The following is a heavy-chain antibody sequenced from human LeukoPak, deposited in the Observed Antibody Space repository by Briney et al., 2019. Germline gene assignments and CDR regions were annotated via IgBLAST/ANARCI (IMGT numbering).Heavy chain of an antibody. V-gene: IGHV3-23*01. Sequence: GGSLRLSCAASGFTFSSYAMSWVRQAPGKGLEWVSAISGSGGSTYYADSVKGRFTISRDNSKNTLYLQMNSLRAEDTAVYYCARGGRFLEWLENGMDVWGQRTTVTVSS. J-gene: IGHJ6*02. D-gene: IGHD3-3*01. CDR1: GFTFSSYA. CDR3: ARGGRFLEWLENGMDV. CDR2: ISGSGGST.